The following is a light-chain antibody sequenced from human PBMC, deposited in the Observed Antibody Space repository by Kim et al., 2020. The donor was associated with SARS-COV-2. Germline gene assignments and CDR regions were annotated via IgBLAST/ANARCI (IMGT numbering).Light chain of an antibody. J-gene: IGKJ4*01. V-gene: IGKV3-11*01. CDR1: QSVSSY. Sequence: SLSPGERAPRSCRASQSVSSYLAWYQQTPGQAPRLLMYDASNRATGIPARFSGSGSGTDFTLTISSLEPEDFAVYYCQQRSDWLTFGGGTKVDIK. CDR3: QQRSDWLT. CDR2: DAS.